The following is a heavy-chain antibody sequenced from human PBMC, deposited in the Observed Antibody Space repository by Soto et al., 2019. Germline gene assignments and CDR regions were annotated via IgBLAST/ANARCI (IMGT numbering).Heavy chain of an antibody. V-gene: IGHV3-23*01. CDR2: ISGNGGGT. CDR1: GFTFSNYA. J-gene: IGHJ3*01. D-gene: IGHD1-1*01. Sequence: GGSLRLSCAASGFTFSNYAMSWVRQAPGKGLEWVSTISGNGGGTYYADSVKGRFTISRDNPKNTLYVQMHSLRADDTAVYYCAKATGTPFDLWGQGTMVTVSS. CDR3: AKATGTPFDL.